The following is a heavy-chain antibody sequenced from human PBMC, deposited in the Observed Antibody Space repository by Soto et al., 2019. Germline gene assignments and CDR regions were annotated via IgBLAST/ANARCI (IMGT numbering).Heavy chain of an antibody. CDR2: ISGSGGST. Sequence: GGSLRLSCAASGFTFSSYAMSWVRQAPGKGLEWVSAISGSGGSTYYADSVKGRFTISRDNSKNTLYLQMNSLRAEDTAVYYCAKVRVDDFWSGYPLDFDYWGQGTLVTVSS. V-gene: IGHV3-23*01. D-gene: IGHD3-3*01. J-gene: IGHJ4*02. CDR3: AKVRVDDFWSGYPLDFDY. CDR1: GFTFSSYA.